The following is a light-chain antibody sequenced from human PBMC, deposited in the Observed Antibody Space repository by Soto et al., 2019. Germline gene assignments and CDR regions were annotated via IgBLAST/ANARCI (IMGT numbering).Light chain of an antibody. CDR1: QSVTSNY. J-gene: IGKJ4*01. CDR3: QKYGTSPPLN. V-gene: IGKV3-20*01. Sequence: IVLTHPPVTLSLSPVERATLSCLASQSVTSNYLAWYQHKPGQAPRLIIYDASSRATGIPDRFSGSGSATDFTLTIRRLEPEDFAVYYCQKYGTSPPLNVGGGHKVDIK. CDR2: DAS.